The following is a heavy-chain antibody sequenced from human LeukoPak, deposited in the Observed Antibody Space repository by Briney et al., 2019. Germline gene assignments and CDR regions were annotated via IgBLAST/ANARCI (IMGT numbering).Heavy chain of an antibody. CDR3: ARGEGLDY. CDR1: GFTFSTYS. Sequence: GGSLRLSCAASGFTFSTYSMNWVPEAPGKGLEWGSSISSGSSYIFYADSVKGRFTISRDNAKNSLYLQMNSLRDEETAVYCCARGEGLDYWGEGELVTVSS. CDR2: ISSGSSYI. V-gene: IGHV3-21*01. J-gene: IGHJ4*02.